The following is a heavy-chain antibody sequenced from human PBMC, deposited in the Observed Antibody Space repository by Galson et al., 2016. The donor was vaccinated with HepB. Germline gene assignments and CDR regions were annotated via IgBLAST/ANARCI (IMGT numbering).Heavy chain of an antibody. D-gene: IGHD3-10*01. CDR3: ASGISPHYDYGMDV. CDR1: GFPFSSYG. J-gene: IGHJ6*02. Sequence: SLRLSCAASGFPFSSYGMHWVRQAPGKGLEWVAVIWYDGSNQYYADSVKGRYTISRDNSKNTVYLHMNSVRVEDTAVYYCASGISPHYDYGMDVWGQGTRSPSP. CDR2: IWYDGSNQ. V-gene: IGHV3-33*01.